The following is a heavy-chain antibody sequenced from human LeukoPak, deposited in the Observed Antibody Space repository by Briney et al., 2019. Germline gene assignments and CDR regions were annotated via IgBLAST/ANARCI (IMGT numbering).Heavy chain of an antibody. D-gene: IGHD1-14*01. J-gene: IGHJ3*02. CDR3: ARFKRKDAFDI. CDR2: INHSGST. V-gene: IGHV4-34*01. CDR1: GGSFSGYY. Sequence: PSETLSLTCAVYGGSFSGYYWSWIRQPPGKGLEWIGEINHSGSTYYNPSFKSRVTISVDTSKDQFSLKLSSVTAADTAVYYCARFKRKDAFDIWGQGTMVTVSS.